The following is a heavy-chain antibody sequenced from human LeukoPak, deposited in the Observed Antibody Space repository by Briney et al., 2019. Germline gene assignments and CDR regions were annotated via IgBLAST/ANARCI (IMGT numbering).Heavy chain of an antibody. D-gene: IGHD2/OR15-2a*01. J-gene: IGHJ5*02. CDR1: GFTFSSYA. CDR2: IWYDGSNK. CDR3: AKDNSGWFDP. V-gene: IGHV3-30*07. Sequence: PGGSLRLSCAASGFTFSSYAMHWVRQAPGKGLEWVAVIWYDGSNKYYADSVKGRFTISRDNSKNTLYLQMNSLRAEDTAVYYCAKDNSGWFDPWGQGTLVTVSS.